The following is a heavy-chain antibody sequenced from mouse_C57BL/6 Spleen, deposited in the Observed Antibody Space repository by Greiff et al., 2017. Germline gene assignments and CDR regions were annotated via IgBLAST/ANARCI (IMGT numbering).Heavy chain of an antibody. CDR3: ARWRYGSSPYAMDY. D-gene: IGHD1-1*01. J-gene: IGHJ4*01. CDR1: GYTFTDYY. Sequence: EVQLQQSGPELVKPGASVKMSCKASGYTFTDYYMNWVKQSHGKSLEWIGVINPYNGGTSYNQKFKGKATLTVDKSSSTAYMELNSLTSEDSAVYYCARWRYGSSPYAMDYWGQGTSVTVSS. CDR2: INPYNGGT. V-gene: IGHV1-19*01.